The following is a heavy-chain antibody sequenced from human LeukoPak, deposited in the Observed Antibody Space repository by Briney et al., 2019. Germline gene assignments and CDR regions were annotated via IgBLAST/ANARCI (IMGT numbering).Heavy chain of an antibody. D-gene: IGHD5-12*01. V-gene: IGHV3-48*03. CDR2: ISSRAATI. Sequence: GGSLRLSCSASGFTFSSFEMNWVRQAPGKGLEWVSSISSRAATIYYTDSVKGRFTISRDNAKNSLYLQMNSLRAEDTAVYYCARDPGGYSGYDSSFDYWGQGTLVTVSS. J-gene: IGHJ4*02. CDR1: GFTFSSFE. CDR3: ARDPGGYSGYDSSFDY.